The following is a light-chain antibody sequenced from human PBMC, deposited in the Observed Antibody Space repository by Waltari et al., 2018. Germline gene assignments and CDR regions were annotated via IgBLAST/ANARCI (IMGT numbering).Light chain of an antibody. CDR2: DVS. Sequence: QSALPQPASVSGSPGQSITISCTGPSGDVGAYKYLPLYQQHPGKAPKLRIFDVSNRPSGVSNRFSGSKSGNTASLTISGLQAEDEADYYCSSYISSSTLELFGGGTSLTVL. CDR1: SGDVGAYKY. V-gene: IGLV2-14*03. CDR3: SSYISSSTLEL. J-gene: IGLJ2*01.